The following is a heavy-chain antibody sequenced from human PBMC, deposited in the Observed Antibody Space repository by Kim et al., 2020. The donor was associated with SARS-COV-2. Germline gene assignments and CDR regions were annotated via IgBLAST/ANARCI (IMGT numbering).Heavy chain of an antibody. Sequence: AQKFQGRVTMTEDTSTDTDYMELSSLRSEDTAVYYCATISSSWYKSAFDYWGQGTLVTVSS. V-gene: IGHV1-24*01. D-gene: IGHD6-13*01. J-gene: IGHJ4*02. CDR3: ATISSSWYKSAFDY.